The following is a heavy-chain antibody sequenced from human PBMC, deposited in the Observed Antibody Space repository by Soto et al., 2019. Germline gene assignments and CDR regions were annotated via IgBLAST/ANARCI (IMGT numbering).Heavy chain of an antibody. Sequence: SVKVSCKASGFTFTTSAVQWVRQARGQRLEWIGWIVVGSGNTNYAQKFQERVTITRDMSTSTAYMELSSLRSEDTAVYYCAARRPSGVAKRTDFDYWGQGTLVTVSS. V-gene: IGHV1-58*01. CDR2: IVVGSGNT. CDR3: AARRPSGVAKRTDFDY. CDR1: GFTFTTSA. J-gene: IGHJ4*02. D-gene: IGHD5-12*01.